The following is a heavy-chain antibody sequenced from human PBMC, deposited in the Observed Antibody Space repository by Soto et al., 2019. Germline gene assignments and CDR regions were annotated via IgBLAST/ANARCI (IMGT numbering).Heavy chain of an antibody. Sequence: GGSLRLSCAASGFTFSSYGMHWVRQAPGKGLEWVAVISYDGSNKYYADSVKGRFTISRDNSKNTLYLQMNSLRAEDTAVYYCAKDPPLLWTRKEYYFDYWGQGTLVTVSS. J-gene: IGHJ4*02. CDR3: AKDPPLLWTRKEYYFDY. D-gene: IGHD3-10*01. CDR1: GFTFSSYG. V-gene: IGHV3-30*18. CDR2: ISYDGSNK.